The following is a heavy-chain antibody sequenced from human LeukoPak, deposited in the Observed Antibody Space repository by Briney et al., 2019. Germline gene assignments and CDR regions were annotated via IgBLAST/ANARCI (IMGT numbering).Heavy chain of an antibody. Sequence: GGSLGLSCAASGFTFSSYGMHWVRQAPGKGLGWVAFIRYDGSNKYYADSVKGRFTISRDNSKNTLYLQMNSLRAEDTAVYYCAGRSSEYYYYYYMDVWGKGTTVTVSS. V-gene: IGHV3-30*02. J-gene: IGHJ6*03. CDR3: AGRSSEYYYYYYMDV. CDR2: IRYDGSNK. D-gene: IGHD2-15*01. CDR1: GFTFSSYG.